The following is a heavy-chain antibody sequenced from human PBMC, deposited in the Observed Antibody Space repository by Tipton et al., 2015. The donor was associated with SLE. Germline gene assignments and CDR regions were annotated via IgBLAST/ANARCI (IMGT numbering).Heavy chain of an antibody. CDR2: IYTSGST. Sequence: TLSLTCTVSGGSISSGDYYWSWIRQPAGKGLEWIGRIYTSGSTNYNPSLKSRVTISIDTSKNQFSLKLSSVTAADTAVYYCARAPHLTGSYYYYYMDVRGKGTTVTISS. CDR1: GGSISSGDYY. CDR3: ARAPHLTGSYYYYYMDV. V-gene: IGHV4-61*02. D-gene: IGHD7-27*01. J-gene: IGHJ6*03.